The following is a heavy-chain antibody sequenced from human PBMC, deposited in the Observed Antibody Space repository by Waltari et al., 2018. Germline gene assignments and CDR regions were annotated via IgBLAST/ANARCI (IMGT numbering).Heavy chain of an antibody. CDR3: ANFVVVPAATIDY. CDR1: GGSISSSNW. V-gene: IGHV4-4*02. D-gene: IGHD2-2*01. CDR2: IYHSGST. J-gene: IGHJ4*02. Sequence: QVQLQESGPGLVKPSGTLSLTCAVSGGSISSSNWWSWVRQPPGKGLEWIGEIYHSGSTNYYPSLKSRVTISVDKSKNQFSLQLSSVTAEDTAVYYCANFVVVPAATIDYWGQGTLVTVSS.